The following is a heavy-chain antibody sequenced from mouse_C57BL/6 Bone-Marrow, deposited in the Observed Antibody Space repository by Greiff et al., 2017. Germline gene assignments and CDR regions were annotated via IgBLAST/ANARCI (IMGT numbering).Heavy chain of an antibody. CDR2: INYDGSST. V-gene: IGHV5-16*01. CDR3: AREGGYDYDFFYDMDY. D-gene: IGHD2-4*01. CDR1: GFTFSDYY. Sequence: EVNVVESEGGLVQPGSSMKLSCTASGFTFSDYYMAWVRQVPEKGLEWVANINYDGSSTYYLDSLKSRFIISRDNAKNILYLQMSSLKSEDTATYYCAREGGYDYDFFYDMDYWGQGTSVTVSS. J-gene: IGHJ4*01.